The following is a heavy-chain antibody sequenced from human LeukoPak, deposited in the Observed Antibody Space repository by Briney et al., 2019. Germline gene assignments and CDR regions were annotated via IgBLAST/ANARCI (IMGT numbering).Heavy chain of an antibody. CDR1: GGSFSGYY. Sequence: SETLSLTCAVYGGSFSGYYWSWIRQPPGKGLEWIGEINHSGSTNYNPSLKSRVTISVDTSKNQFPLKLSSVTAADTAVYYCARSLYDINDYWGQGTLVTVSS. V-gene: IGHV4-34*01. CDR2: INHSGST. D-gene: IGHD3-9*01. J-gene: IGHJ4*02. CDR3: ARSLYDINDY.